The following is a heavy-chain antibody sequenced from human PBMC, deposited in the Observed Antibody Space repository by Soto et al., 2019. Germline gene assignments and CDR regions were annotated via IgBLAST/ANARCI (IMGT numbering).Heavy chain of an antibody. Sequence: EVQLVESGGGLVKPGGSLRLSCAASGFTFSSYSMNWVRQAPGKGLEWVSSISSSSSYIYYADSVKGLFTISRDNAKNSLYLQMNSLRAEDMAVYYWARDRSAAWFDPWGQGTLVTVSS. CDR2: ISSSSSYI. CDR3: ARDRSAAWFDP. J-gene: IGHJ5*02. D-gene: IGHD3-10*01. CDR1: GFTFSSYS. V-gene: IGHV3-21*01.